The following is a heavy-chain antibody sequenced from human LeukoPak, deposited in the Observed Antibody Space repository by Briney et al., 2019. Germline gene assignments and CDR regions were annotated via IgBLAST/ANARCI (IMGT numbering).Heavy chain of an antibody. Sequence: SETLSLTCAVYGGAFSGYYWSWIRQPPGKGLEWIGEINHSGSTNYNPSLKGRVTIPVDTSKNQFSLKLSSVTAADTAVYYCARGRGGRPSIVVVPAAIRVDYWGQGTLVTVSS. V-gene: IGHV4-34*01. CDR3: ARGRGGRPSIVVVPAAIRVDY. CDR1: GGAFSGYY. CDR2: INHSGST. D-gene: IGHD2-2*02. J-gene: IGHJ4*02.